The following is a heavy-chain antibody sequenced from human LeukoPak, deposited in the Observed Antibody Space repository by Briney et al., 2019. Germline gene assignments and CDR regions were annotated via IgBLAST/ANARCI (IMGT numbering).Heavy chain of an antibody. Sequence: PSETLSLTCTVSGGSISTYYWSWIRQPPGKGLGWIGYMYYSGSTNYNPSLKSRVTISIDTSKNQFSLKVTFVTAADTAVYYCARSPTKRVTEDYWGQGILVTVSS. CDR1: GGSISTYY. CDR3: ARSPTKRVTEDY. CDR2: MYYSGST. D-gene: IGHD5-18*01. V-gene: IGHV4-59*12. J-gene: IGHJ4*02.